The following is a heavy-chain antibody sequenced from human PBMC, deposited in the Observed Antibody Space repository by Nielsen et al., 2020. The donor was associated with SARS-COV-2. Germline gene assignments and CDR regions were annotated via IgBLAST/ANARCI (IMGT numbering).Heavy chain of an antibody. V-gene: IGHV1-18*01. CDR2: ISAYNGNT. CDR3: ARVAYDFWSGYYKINAFDI. D-gene: IGHD3-3*01. Sequence: WVRQAPGQGLEWMGWISAYNGNTNYAQKFQGRVTITADESTGTAYMELSSLRSEDTAVYYCARVAYDFWSGYYKINAFDIWGQGTMVTVSS. J-gene: IGHJ3*02.